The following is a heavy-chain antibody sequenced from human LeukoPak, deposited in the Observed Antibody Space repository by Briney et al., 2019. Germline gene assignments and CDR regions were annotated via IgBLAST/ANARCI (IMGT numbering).Heavy chain of an antibody. CDR2: ISSSNSLI. CDR1: GFTFRSYS. CDR3: ARVPGDY. Sequence: PGGSLRLPCAASGFTFRSYSMNWVRQAPGQGLEWVSSISSSNSLIYYADSVKGRFTISRDNSKNSLYLQMNSLRAEDTAVYYCARVPGDYWGQGTLVTVSS. V-gene: IGHV3-21*01. D-gene: IGHD3-10*01. J-gene: IGHJ4*02.